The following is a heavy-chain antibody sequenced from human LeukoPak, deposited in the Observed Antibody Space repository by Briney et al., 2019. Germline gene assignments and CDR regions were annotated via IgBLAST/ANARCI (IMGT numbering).Heavy chain of an antibody. CDR1: GGSISSYY. CDR2: IYYSGST. D-gene: IGHD2-2*01. J-gene: IGHJ3*02. V-gene: IGHV4-59*12. Sequence: PSETLSLTCTVSGGSISSYYWSWIRQPPGKGLEWIGYIYYSGSTNYNPSLKSRVTMSVDTSKNQFSLKLSSVTAADTAVYYCARVGYCSSTSCQKGAFDIWGQGTMVTVSS. CDR3: ARVGYCSSTSCQKGAFDI.